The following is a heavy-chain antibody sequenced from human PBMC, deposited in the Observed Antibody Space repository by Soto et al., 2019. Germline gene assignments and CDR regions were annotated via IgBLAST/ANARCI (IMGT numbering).Heavy chain of an antibody. Sequence: QVQLLESGGGVVKPGRSLRLSCAASGFNFNNYGMHWVRQAPGKGLEWVAVIWHDGSHKNYADSVKGRFTISRDNSKNTLYLQMNSLRAEDSAVYYCARDRDYENAFDFWGQGTMVTVSS. D-gene: IGHD4-17*01. CDR1: GFNFNNYG. V-gene: IGHV3-33*01. CDR2: IWHDGSHK. CDR3: ARDRDYENAFDF. J-gene: IGHJ3*01.